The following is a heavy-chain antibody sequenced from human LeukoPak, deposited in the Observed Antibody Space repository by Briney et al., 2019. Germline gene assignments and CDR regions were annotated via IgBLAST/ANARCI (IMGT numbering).Heavy chain of an antibody. CDR2: ISSSGSTI. Sequence: GGSLRLSCAASGFTFSSYEMNWVRQAPGKGLEWVSYISSSGSTIYYADSVKGRFTISRDNAKNSLYLQMTSLRAEDTAVYYCARVGYGDYVFDYWGRGTLVTVSS. CDR1: GFTFSSYE. D-gene: IGHD4-17*01. V-gene: IGHV3-48*03. J-gene: IGHJ4*02. CDR3: ARVGYGDYVFDY.